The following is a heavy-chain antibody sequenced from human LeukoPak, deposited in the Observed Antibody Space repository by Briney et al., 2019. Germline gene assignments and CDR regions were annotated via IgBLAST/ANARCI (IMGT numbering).Heavy chain of an antibody. Sequence: SQTLSLTCAVSGGSISSGGYSWSWIRQPPGKGLEWIGYIYHSGSTNYNPSLKSRVTISVDTSKNQFSLKLSSVTAADTAVYYCARVGYSSGWPCDYWGQGTLVTVSS. CDR3: ARVGYSSGWPCDY. V-gene: IGHV4-30-2*01. J-gene: IGHJ4*02. D-gene: IGHD6-19*01. CDR2: IYHSGST. CDR1: GGSISSGGYS.